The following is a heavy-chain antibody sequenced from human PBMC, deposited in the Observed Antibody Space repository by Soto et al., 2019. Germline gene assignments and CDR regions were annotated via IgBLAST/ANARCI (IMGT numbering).Heavy chain of an antibody. J-gene: IGHJ5*02. CDR2: ISPYNGNT. Sequence: ASVKVSCKASGYTFSSYGISWVRQAPGQGLEWMGWISPYNGNTNYAQKLQGRVTMTTDTSTSTAYMELRSLRSDDTAVFSCAIVDFGELSPHNWFDPWGQGTLVTVFS. D-gene: IGHD3-10*01. V-gene: IGHV1-18*01. CDR3: AIVDFGELSPHNWFDP. CDR1: GYTFSSYG.